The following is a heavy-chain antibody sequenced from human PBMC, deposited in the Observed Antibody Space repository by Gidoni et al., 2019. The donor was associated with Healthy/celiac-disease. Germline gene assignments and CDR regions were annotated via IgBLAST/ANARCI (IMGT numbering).Heavy chain of an antibody. V-gene: IGHV3-23*01. J-gene: IGHJ6*02. D-gene: IGHD4-4*01. CDR1: GFTFSSYA. CDR3: AKSPRAVTTSGYGMDV. CDR2: ISGSGGST. Sequence: EVQLLESGGGLVQPGGSLRLSCAASGFTFSSYAMSWVRQAPGKGLEWVSAISGSGGSTYYADSVKGRFTISRDNSKNTLYLQMNSLRAEDTAVYYCAKSPRAVTTSGYGMDVWGQGTTVTVSS.